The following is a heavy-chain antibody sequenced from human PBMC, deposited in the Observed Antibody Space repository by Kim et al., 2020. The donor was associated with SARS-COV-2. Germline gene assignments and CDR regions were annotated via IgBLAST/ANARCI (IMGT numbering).Heavy chain of an antibody. CDR3: ARTFYDILSGPFDL. J-gene: IGHJ4*02. D-gene: IGHD3-9*01. V-gene: IGHV4-39*02. Sequence: SPSLKSRVTISVDTSNNLFSLKLRSVPAAYTAVYYCARTFYDILSGPFDLWGRGTLVTVSS.